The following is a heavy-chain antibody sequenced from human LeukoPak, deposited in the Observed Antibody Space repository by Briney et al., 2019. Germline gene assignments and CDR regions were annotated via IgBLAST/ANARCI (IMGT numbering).Heavy chain of an antibody. CDR3: ARRGILTGTGDY. CDR2: IKSDGSST. CDR1: GFTFSSYW. D-gene: IGHD3-9*01. Sequence: PGGSLRLSCAASGFTFSSYWMHWVRQAPGKGLVWVSRIKSDGSSTSYADSVKGRFTISRDNAKNTLYLQMNSLRAEDTAVYYCARRGILTGTGDYWGQGTLVTVSS. J-gene: IGHJ4*02. V-gene: IGHV3-74*01.